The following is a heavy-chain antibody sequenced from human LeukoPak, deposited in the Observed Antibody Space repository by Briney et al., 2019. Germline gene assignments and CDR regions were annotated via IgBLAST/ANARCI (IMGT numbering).Heavy chain of an antibody. D-gene: IGHD3-9*01. CDR3: ARRGYDILTPHLGFDP. CDR2: IYYSGST. J-gene: IGHJ5*02. Sequence: SETLSLTCTVSGGSISSSSYYWGWIRQPPGKGLEWIGSIYYSGSTYYNPSLKSRVTISVDTSKNQFSLKLSSVTAADTAVYYCARRGYDILTPHLGFDPWGQGTLVAVSS. CDR1: GGSISSSSYY. V-gene: IGHV4-39*01.